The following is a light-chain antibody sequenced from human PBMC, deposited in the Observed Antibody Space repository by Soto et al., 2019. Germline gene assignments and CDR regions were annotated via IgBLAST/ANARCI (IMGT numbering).Light chain of an antibody. CDR1: SSVVGSYNL. CDR2: EGS. J-gene: IGLJ1*01. CDR3: CSYAGSSTYV. V-gene: IGLV2-23*01. Sequence: QSALTQPASVSGSPGQSITISRTGTSSVVGSYNLVSWYQQHPGKAPKLMIYEGSKRPSGVSNRFSGSKSGNTASLTISGLQADDEADYYCCSYAGSSTYVFGTGTKVTVL.